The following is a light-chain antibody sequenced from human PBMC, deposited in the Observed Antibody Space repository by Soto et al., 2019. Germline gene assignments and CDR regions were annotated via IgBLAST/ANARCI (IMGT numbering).Light chain of an antibody. CDR2: EAS. CDR1: QSVRSY. J-gene: IGKJ1*01. CDR3: QQCTNWPWT. Sequence: EIVLTQSPATLSLSPGERATLSCRASQSVRSYLVWYQQKPGQAPRLLMYEASPRATGIPARFSGGGSGTDFTLTISSLEPEDSAVYYCQQCTNWPWTFGQGTKVEIK. V-gene: IGKV3-11*01.